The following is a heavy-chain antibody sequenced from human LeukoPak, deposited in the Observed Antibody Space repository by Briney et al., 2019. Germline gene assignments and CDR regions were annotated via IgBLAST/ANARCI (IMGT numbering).Heavy chain of an antibody. D-gene: IGHD3-16*01. CDR3: ARVSLMTLYYGMDV. CDR2: IYHSGST. J-gene: IGHJ6*02. CDR1: GGSISSGGYS. Sequence: XAQTLSLTCAVPGGSISSGGYSWSWIRQPPGKGLEWIGYIYHSGSTYYNPSLKSRVTISVDRSKNQFSLKLSSVTAADTAVYYCARVSLMTLYYGMDVWGQGTTVTVSS. V-gene: IGHV4-30-2*01.